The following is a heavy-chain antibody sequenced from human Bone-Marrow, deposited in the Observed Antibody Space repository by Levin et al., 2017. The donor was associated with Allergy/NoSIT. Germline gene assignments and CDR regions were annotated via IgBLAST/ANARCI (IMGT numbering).Heavy chain of an antibody. Sequence: GESLKISCQGSGYDFESYYIGWVRQMPGKGLEWMAIIYPRDSHTRYSPFFQGQVTLSVDKSINTAYLQWSSLKASDTAVYFCTRHLGIPSEFDYWGQGTLVTVSS. D-gene: IGHD2-21*01. CDR1: GYDFESYY. V-gene: IGHV5-51*01. CDR3: TRHLGIPSEFDY. CDR2: IYPRDSHT. J-gene: IGHJ4*02.